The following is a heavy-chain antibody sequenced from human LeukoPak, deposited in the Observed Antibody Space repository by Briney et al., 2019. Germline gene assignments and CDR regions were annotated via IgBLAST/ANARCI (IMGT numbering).Heavy chain of an antibody. J-gene: IGHJ4*02. CDR2: DDPRGGST. Sequence: GASVKVSCTASGYTFTTYYMHWVRQAPGQGLKWMRMDDPRGGSTSYAQKFQGRVTMTRDTSTSTVNMELSSLRSEDTAVYYCVREYHGGFFDYWGQGTLVTVSS. D-gene: IGHD2-2*01. CDR1: GYTFTTYY. CDR3: VREYHGGFFDY. V-gene: IGHV1-46*01.